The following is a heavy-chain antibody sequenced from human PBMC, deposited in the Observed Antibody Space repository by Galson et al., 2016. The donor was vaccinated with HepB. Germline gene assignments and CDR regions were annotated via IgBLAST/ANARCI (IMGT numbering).Heavy chain of an antibody. CDR3: ATIAVAGQFDY. Sequence: SVKVSCKVSGYTFTELSMHWLRQAPGKGLEWMGGFDPEDGETFYAQKFQGRATLTEDTSTDTAYMELNSLRSEDTALYYCATIAVAGQFDYWGQGTLVTVSS. V-gene: IGHV1-24*01. CDR2: FDPEDGET. CDR1: GYTFTELS. D-gene: IGHD6-19*01. J-gene: IGHJ4*02.